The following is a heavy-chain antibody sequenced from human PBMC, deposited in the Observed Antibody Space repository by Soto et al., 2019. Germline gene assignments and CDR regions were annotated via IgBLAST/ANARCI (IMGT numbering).Heavy chain of an antibody. CDR2: ISFDGTAT. D-gene: IGHD2-8*01. CDR3: AQLGYCSNVTCYSSI. J-gene: IGHJ4*02. CDR1: GFTFSTYW. V-gene: IGHV3-74*01. Sequence: EAQLVQSGGGLVQPGGSLRLSCAASGFTFSTYWMHWVRQAPGKGLEWVSRISFDGTATTYADSVKGRFTISRDSAKNTLSLQMNSLRAEDTAVYYCAQLGYCSNVTCYSSIWGQGTQVTVSS.